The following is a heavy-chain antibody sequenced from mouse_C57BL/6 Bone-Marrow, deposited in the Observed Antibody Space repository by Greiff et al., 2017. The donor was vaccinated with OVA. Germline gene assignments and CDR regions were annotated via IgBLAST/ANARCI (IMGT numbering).Heavy chain of an antibody. CDR1: GFSLSTFGMG. CDR2: IWWDDDK. D-gene: IGHD4-1*01. J-gene: IGHJ1*03. V-gene: IGHV8-8*01. CDR3: ALTGTRYWYFDV. Sequence: VMLVESGPGILQPSQTLSLTCSFSGFSLSTFGMGVGWIRQPSGKGLEWLAHIWWDDDKYYNPALKSRLTISKDTSKNQAFLKIANVDTADTATYYCALTGTRYWYFDVWGTGTTVTVSS.